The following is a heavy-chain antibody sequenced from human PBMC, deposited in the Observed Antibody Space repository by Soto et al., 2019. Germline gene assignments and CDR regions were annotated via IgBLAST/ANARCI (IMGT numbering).Heavy chain of an antibody. D-gene: IGHD6-19*01. CDR2: FDPEDGET. J-gene: IGHJ4*02. CDR3: ATVGSSGWPGDY. Sequence: SVKVSCKVSVYTLTELSMQWVRQAPGKGLEWMGGFDPEDGETIYAQKFQGRVTMTEDTSTDTAYMELSSLRSEDTAVYYCATVGSSGWPGDYWGQGTLVTVSS. CDR1: VYTLTELS. V-gene: IGHV1-24*01.